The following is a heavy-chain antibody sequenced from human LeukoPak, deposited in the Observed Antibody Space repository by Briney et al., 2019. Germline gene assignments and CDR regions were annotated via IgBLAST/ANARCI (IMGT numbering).Heavy chain of an antibody. CDR3: ARDRITIFGVVIDY. Sequence: PGGSLRLACAASGFTFSSYWMSWVCQAPGKGLEWVANIKQDGSEKYYVDSVKGRFTISRDNAKNSLYLQMNSLRAEDTAVYYCARDRITIFGVVIDYWGQGTLVTVSS. CDR2: IKQDGSEK. CDR1: GFTFSSYW. V-gene: IGHV3-7*01. J-gene: IGHJ4*02. D-gene: IGHD3-3*01.